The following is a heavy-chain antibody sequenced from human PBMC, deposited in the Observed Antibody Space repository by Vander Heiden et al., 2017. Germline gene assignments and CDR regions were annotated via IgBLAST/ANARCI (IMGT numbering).Heavy chain of an antibody. V-gene: IGHV4-39*01. J-gene: IGHJ4*02. CDR3: ARSINYYDSSGLLDY. Sequence: QLQLQESGPGLVKPSETLSLTCTVSGGSISSSSYYWGWIRHPPGKGLEWIGSIDYSGSTYYNPSLKSRVTISVDTSKNQFSLKLSSVTAADTAVYYCARSINYYDSSGLLDYWGQGTLVTVSS. CDR1: GGSISSSSYY. CDR2: IDYSGST. D-gene: IGHD3-22*01.